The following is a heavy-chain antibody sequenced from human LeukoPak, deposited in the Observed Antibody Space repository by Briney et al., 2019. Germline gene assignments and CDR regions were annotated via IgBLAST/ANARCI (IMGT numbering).Heavy chain of an antibody. Sequence: PSETLSLTCAVYGGSFSGYYWSWIRQPPGKGLEWIGYIYSNEATEYKPSLKSRVTISADTSKSQFSLKLTSVSAADTAIYYCARRNDFHIWGQGTMVTVSS. CDR1: GGSFSGYY. CDR3: ARRNDFHI. J-gene: IGHJ3*02. V-gene: IGHV4-4*08. CDR2: IYSNEAT.